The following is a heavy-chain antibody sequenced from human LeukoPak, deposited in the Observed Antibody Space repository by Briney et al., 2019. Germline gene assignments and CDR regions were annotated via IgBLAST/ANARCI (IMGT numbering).Heavy chain of an antibody. D-gene: IGHD2-2*01. Sequence: SETLSLTCTVSGNSISSGYYWGWIRQPPGKGLEWLGIIYHSGSTYYNPSLKSRVTISVDTSKNQFSLKLSSVTAADTAVYYCARDSCTSTSCYDYMDVWGKGTTVTVSS. CDR3: ARDSCTSTSCYDYMDV. CDR2: IYHSGST. V-gene: IGHV4-38-2*02. J-gene: IGHJ6*03. CDR1: GNSISSGYY.